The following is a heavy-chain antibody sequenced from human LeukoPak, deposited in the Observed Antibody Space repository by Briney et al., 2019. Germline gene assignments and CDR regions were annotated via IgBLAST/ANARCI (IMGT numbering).Heavy chain of an antibody. D-gene: IGHD2-21*01. Sequence: GGSLKLSCAASGFTFSDSGMHWVRQASGKGLEWVGRIRSKANSYATAYAASVKGRFTISRDDSKNTAYLQMNSLKTEDTAVYYCTRYGDYPFDYWGQGTLVTVSS. V-gene: IGHV3-73*01. CDR2: IRSKANSYAT. J-gene: IGHJ4*02. CDR3: TRYGDYPFDY. CDR1: GFTFSDSG.